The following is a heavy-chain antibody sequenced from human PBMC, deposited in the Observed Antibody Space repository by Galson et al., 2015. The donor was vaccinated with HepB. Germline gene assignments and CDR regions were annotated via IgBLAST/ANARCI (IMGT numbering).Heavy chain of an antibody. CDR1: GFTFSSYA. J-gene: IGHJ4*02. Sequence: SLRLSCAASGFTFSSYAMSWVRQAPGKGLEWVSAISGSGYYTYYADSVKGRFTISRDNSKNTLYLQMNSLRAEDTAVYYCAKGKRDGNNPFDFWGQGTLVTVSS. CDR3: AKGKRDGNNPFDF. V-gene: IGHV3-23*01. CDR2: ISGSGYYT. D-gene: IGHD5-24*01.